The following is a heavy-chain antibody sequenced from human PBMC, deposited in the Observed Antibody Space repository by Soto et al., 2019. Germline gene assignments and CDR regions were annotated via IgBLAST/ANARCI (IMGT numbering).Heavy chain of an antibody. Sequence: ASVKVSCKASGYTFTRYGISWVRQAPGQGLEWMGWISAYNGNTNYAQKLQGRVTMTTDTSTSTAYMELRSLRSDDTAVYYCARGRPPRDIVVVPAAIPYYYYYGMDVWGQGTTVTVSS. CDR3: ARGRPPRDIVVVPAAIPYYYYYGMDV. D-gene: IGHD2-2*01. CDR1: GYTFTRYG. CDR2: ISAYNGNT. V-gene: IGHV1-18*01. J-gene: IGHJ6*02.